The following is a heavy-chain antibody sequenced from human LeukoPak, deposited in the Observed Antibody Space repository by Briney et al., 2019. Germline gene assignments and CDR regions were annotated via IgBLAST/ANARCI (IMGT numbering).Heavy chain of an antibody. CDR3: ARVRSYYDSSAYDY. D-gene: IGHD3-22*01. CDR2: ISAYNGNT. Sequence: ASVKVSCKASGYTFTSYGISWVRQAPGQGLEWMGWISAYNGNTNYAQKLQGRVTMTTDTSTSTAYMELRSLRSDDTAVYYCARVRSYYDSSAYDYWGQGTLVTSPQ. V-gene: IGHV1-18*01. J-gene: IGHJ4*02. CDR1: GYTFTSYG.